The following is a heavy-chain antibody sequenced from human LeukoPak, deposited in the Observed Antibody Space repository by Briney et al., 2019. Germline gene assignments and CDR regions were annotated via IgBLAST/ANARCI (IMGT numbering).Heavy chain of an antibody. J-gene: IGHJ4*02. Sequence: GGSLRLSCAASGFTFSNHGMNWVRQAPGKGLEWVSGISPSGDITYYADSVKGRFTISRDNFKNTLYLEVISLTAEDTAVYYCAKDDAWLRFGEWSQGTLVTVSS. CDR1: GFTFSNHG. V-gene: IGHV3-23*01. D-gene: IGHD3-10*01. CDR2: ISPSGDIT. CDR3: AKDDAWLRFGE.